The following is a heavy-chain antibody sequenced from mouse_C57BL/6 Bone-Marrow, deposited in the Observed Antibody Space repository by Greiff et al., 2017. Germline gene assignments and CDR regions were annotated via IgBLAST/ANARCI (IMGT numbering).Heavy chain of an antibody. D-gene: IGHD1-1*01. J-gene: IGHJ2*01. CDR3: ARRHYYGSSSFFEY. Sequence: EVKLMESGGDLVKPGGSLKLSCAASGFTFSSYGMSWVRQTPDKRLEWVATISSGGSYTYYPDSVKGRFTISRDNAKNTLYLQMSSLKSEDTAMYYCARRHYYGSSSFFEYWGQGTTLTFSS. V-gene: IGHV5-6*02. CDR2: ISSGGSYT. CDR1: GFTFSSYG.